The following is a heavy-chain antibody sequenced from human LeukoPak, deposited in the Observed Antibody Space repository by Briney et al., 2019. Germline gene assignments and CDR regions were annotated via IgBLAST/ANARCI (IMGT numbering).Heavy chain of an antibody. Sequence: SQTLSLTCTVSGGSISSGSYYWSWIRQPAGKGLEWIGRIYTSGSTNYTPSLKSRVTISVDTSKNQFSLKLSSVTAADTAVYYCARGGERYCSSTSCSLDYWGQGTLVTVSS. CDR1: GGSISSGSYY. D-gene: IGHD2-2*01. J-gene: IGHJ4*02. V-gene: IGHV4-61*02. CDR2: IYTSGST. CDR3: ARGGERYCSSTSCSLDY.